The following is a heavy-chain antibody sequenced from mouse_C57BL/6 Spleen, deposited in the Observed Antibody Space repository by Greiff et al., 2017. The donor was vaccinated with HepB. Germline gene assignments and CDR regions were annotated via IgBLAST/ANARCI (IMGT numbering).Heavy chain of an antibody. CDR1: GYTFTSYW. V-gene: IGHV1-61*01. J-gene: IGHJ4*01. CDR3: ARSNWDLNYYAMDY. CDR2: IYPSDSET. D-gene: IGHD4-1*01. Sequence: QVQLQQPGAELVRPGSSVKLSCKASGYTFTSYWMDWVKQRPGQGLEWIGNIYPSDSETHYNQKFKDKATLTVDKSSSTAYMQLSSLTSEDSAVYYCARSNWDLNYYAMDYWGQGTSVTVSS.